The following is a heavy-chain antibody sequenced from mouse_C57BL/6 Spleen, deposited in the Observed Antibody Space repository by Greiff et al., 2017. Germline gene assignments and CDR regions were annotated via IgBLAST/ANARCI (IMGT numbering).Heavy chain of an antibody. Sequence: VQLQQPGAELVKPGASVKLSCKASGYTFTSYWMHWVKQRPGQGLEWIGMIHPNSGSTNYNEKFKSKATLTVYKSSSTAYMQLSSLTSEDSAVYYCARSGSYYFDYWGQGTTLTVSS. CDR3: ARSGSYYFDY. CDR2: IHPNSGST. CDR1: GYTFTSYW. V-gene: IGHV1-64*01. J-gene: IGHJ2*01. D-gene: IGHD3-1*01.